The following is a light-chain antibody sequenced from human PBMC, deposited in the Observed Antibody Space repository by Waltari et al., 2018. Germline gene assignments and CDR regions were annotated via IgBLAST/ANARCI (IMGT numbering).Light chain of an antibody. V-gene: IGKV2-40*01. Sequence: VVVTQTPLSLTVTPGEPASISCRSSQSLLDSEDGATSLDWYLQKPGQYPKLLIFTLSNRAPGVPDRFTGSGSGTYFTLKISRVEAEDVGVYYCMQRIGFPWSFGQGTKVEIK. CDR3: MQRIGFPWS. CDR2: TLS. CDR1: QSLLDSEDGATS. J-gene: IGKJ1*01.